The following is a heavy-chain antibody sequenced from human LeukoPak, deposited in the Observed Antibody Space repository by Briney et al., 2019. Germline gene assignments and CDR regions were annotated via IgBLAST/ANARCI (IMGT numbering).Heavy chain of an antibody. CDR2: ISGSGAST. J-gene: IGHJ6*02. Sequence: GGSLRFSCAASGFTFSSYAMSWVRQAPGKGLEWVSAISGSGASTYYADSVKGRFTISRDNSKNTLYLQMNSLRAEDTAVYYCAKDSGGNYYYYGMDVWGQGTTVTVSS. V-gene: IGHV3-23*01. CDR3: AKDSGGNYYYYGMDV. CDR1: GFTFSSYA. D-gene: IGHD1-26*01.